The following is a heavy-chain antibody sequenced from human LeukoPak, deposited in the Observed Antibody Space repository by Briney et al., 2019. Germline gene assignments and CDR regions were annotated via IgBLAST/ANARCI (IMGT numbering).Heavy chain of an antibody. V-gene: IGHV1-46*01. CDR1: GYTFTSYY. CDR3: ARDLYGVDFWSGYYSMSYYYGMDV. J-gene: IGHJ6*02. D-gene: IGHD3-3*01. CDR2: INPSGGST. Sequence: ASVKVSCKASGYTFTSYYMHWVRQAPGQGLEWMGIINPSGGSTSYAQKFQGRVTMTRDTSTSTVYMELSRLRSEDTAVYYCARDLYGVDFWSGYYSMSYYYGMDVWGQGTTVTVSS.